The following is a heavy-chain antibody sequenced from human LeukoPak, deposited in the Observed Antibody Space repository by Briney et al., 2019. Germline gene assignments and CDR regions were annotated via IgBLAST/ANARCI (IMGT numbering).Heavy chain of an antibody. D-gene: IGHD3-3*01. V-gene: IGHV4-31*03. CDR2: IYYSGST. CDR3: ARDVNYDFWSGYSKNAGAFDN. Sequence: SQTLSLTCTVSGGSISSGGYYWSWIRQHPGKGLEWIGYIYYSGSTYYNPSLKSRVTISVDTSKNQFSLKLSSVTAADTAVYYCARDVNYDFWSGYSKNAGAFDNWGQGTMVTVSS. CDR1: GGSISSGGYY. J-gene: IGHJ3*02.